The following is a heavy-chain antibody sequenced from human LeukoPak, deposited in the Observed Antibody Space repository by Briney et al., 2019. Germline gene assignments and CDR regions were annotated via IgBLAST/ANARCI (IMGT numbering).Heavy chain of an antibody. CDR3: ARVVGSGSYYYYYYMDV. J-gene: IGHJ6*03. Sequence: GASVKVSCKASGYTFTSYGISWVRQAPGQGLEWMGWISAYNGNTNYAQKLQVRVTMTTDTSTSTAYMELRSLRSDDTAVYYCARVVGSGSYYYYYYMDVWGKGTTVTVSS. V-gene: IGHV1-18*01. CDR2: ISAYNGNT. CDR1: GYTFTSYG. D-gene: IGHD3-10*01.